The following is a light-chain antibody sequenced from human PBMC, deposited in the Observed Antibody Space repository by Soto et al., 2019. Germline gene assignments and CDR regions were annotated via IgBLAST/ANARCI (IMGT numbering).Light chain of an antibody. CDR3: QQSNNWPPLT. CDR2: GVS. CDR1: QSVPGN. J-gene: IGKJ4*01. V-gene: IGKV3-15*01. Sequence: EIVMTQSPATLSVSPGETATLSCRASQSVPGNLAWYQQKPGQPPRLLIYGVSTRATGVPARFSGSGSETDFSLTISSLQIEDFALYYRQQSNNWPPLTFGGGTKVEIK.